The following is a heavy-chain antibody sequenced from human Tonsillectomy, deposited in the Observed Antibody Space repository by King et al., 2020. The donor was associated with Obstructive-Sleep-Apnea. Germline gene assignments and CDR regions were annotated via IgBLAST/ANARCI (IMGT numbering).Heavy chain of an antibody. CDR3: ARDFRVSEISYFAN. V-gene: IGHV3-72*01. CDR2: IRSRAHGHTT. CDR1: GFIFSHHF. Sequence: DVQLVESGGILVRPGGSLRLSCVGSGFIFSHHFMDWVRQAPGKGLEWIARIRSRAHGHTTEYAASLRARFTISRDDSKNSLYLQMTSLETEDTAVYYCARDFRVSEISYFANWGQGTLVTVSS. J-gene: IGHJ4*02. D-gene: IGHD3-10*01.